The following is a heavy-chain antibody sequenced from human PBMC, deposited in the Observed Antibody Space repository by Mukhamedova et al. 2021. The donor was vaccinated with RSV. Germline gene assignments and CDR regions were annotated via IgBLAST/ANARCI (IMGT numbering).Heavy chain of an antibody. CDR3: AKVRSGSYFDP. J-gene: IGHJ5*02. V-gene: IGHV3-23*01. D-gene: IGHD1-26*01. Sequence: ADYMGGRFTISRDNSKNTLYLQMNSLRAEDTAVYYCAKVRSGSYFDPWGQGTLVTVSS.